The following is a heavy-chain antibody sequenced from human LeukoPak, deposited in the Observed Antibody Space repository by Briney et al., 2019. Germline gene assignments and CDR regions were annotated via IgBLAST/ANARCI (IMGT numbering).Heavy chain of an antibody. CDR3: ARGLMITFGGVIVILGAFDI. Sequence: ASVKVSCKASGYTFTSYYMHWVRQAPGQGLEWMGIINPSGGSTSYAQKFQGRVTMTRDTSISTAYMELSRLRSDDTAVYYCARGLMITFGGVIVILGAFDIWGQGTMVTVSS. D-gene: IGHD3-16*02. J-gene: IGHJ3*02. V-gene: IGHV1-46*01. CDR2: INPSGGST. CDR1: GYTFTSYY.